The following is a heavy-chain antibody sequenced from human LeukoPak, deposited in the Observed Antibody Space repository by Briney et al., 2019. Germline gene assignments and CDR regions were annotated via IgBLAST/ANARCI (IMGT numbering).Heavy chain of an antibody. CDR2: ISSSSSYI. V-gene: IGHV3-21*01. J-gene: IGHJ4*02. CDR3: ARDAAMANDY. CDR1: GFTFSTYS. Sequence: PGGSLRLSCAASGFTFSTYSMNWVRQAPGKGLEWVSSISSSSSYIYYADSVKGRFTISRDNAKNSLYLQMNSLRAEDTAVYYCARDAAMANDYWGQGTPVTVSS. D-gene: IGHD5-18*01.